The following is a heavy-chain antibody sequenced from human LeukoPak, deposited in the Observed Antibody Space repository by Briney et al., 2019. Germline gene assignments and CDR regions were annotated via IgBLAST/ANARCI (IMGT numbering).Heavy chain of an antibody. V-gene: IGHV1-8*01. Sequence: ASVKVSCKASGYTFTSYEINWVRQATGQGLEWVGWMNLNFGTTGYAQRFQGRVTLTRNTSISTAYMELSGLKSDDTAVYYCARGSYRFDAWGQGTLVAVSS. CDR3: ARGSYRFDA. CDR2: MNLNFGTT. J-gene: IGHJ5*02. CDR1: GYTFTSYE. D-gene: IGHD1-14*01.